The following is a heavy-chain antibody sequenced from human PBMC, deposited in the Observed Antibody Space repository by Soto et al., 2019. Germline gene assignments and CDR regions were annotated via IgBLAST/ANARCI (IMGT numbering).Heavy chain of an antibody. Sequence: QVQLQESGPGLVKPSETLSLTCTVSGGSISSYYWSWIRQPPGKGLEWIGYFSHTGSTNYNPSLKSRVTMSVDTSKNQFSLKLSSVTAADTAVYYCARGNWNFDYWGQGTLVTVSS. V-gene: IGHV4-59*01. J-gene: IGHJ4*02. CDR2: FSHTGST. D-gene: IGHD1-1*01. CDR3: ARGNWNFDY. CDR1: GGSISSYY.